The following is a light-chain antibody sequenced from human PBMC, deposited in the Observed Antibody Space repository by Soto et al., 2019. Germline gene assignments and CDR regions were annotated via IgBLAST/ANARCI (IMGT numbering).Light chain of an antibody. J-gene: IGLJ1*01. V-gene: IGLV2-14*01. CDR1: SSDVGSYHY. Sequence: QSVLAQPASVSGSPGQSITISCTGTSSDVGSYHYVSWFQQHPGKAPKLIIFEVSDRPSGVSTRFSGSKSGDTASLTISGLQADDEADYYCSSYTSGRDVYVFVGGTKV. CDR3: SSYTSGRDVYV. CDR2: EVS.